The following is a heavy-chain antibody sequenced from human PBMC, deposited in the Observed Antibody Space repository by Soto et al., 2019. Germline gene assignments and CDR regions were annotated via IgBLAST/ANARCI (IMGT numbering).Heavy chain of an antibody. CDR1: GFTFSSYS. V-gene: IGHV3-21*01. J-gene: IGHJ4*02. CDR3: ARPCTNGVCPFDY. Sequence: GGSLRLSCAASGFTFSSYSMNWVRQAPGKGLEWVSSISSSSSSKYYADSVKGRFTISRDNAKNSLYLQMNSLRAEDTAVYYCARPCTNGVCPFDYWGQGTLVTVSS. CDR2: ISSSSSSK. D-gene: IGHD2-8*01.